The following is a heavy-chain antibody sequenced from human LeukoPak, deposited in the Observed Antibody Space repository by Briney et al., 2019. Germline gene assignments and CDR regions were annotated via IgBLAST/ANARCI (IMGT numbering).Heavy chain of an antibody. CDR3: ATQNYYGSGSYTLIPHYYMDV. V-gene: IGHV1-2*02. D-gene: IGHD3-10*01. Sequence: ASVKVSCKASGYTFTGYYMHWVRQAPGQGLEWMGWINPNSGGTNYAQKFQGRVTMTRDTSISTAYMELSRLRSDDTAVYYCATQNYYGSGSYTLIPHYYMDVWGKGTTVTVSS. CDR2: INPNSGGT. CDR1: GYTFTGYY. J-gene: IGHJ6*03.